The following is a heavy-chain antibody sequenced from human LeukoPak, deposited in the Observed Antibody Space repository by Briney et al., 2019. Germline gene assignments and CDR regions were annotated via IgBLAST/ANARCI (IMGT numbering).Heavy chain of an antibody. Sequence: SGTLSLTCTVSRGSVTSYYWSWIRQPPGKGLEWIGDIYFSGNTKYNPSLQSRVTISLDTSQNQFSLRLRSVTAADTAVYYCARDLLHRGYAFDIWGRGTMVTVSS. CDR2: IYFSGNT. CDR1: RGSVTSYY. V-gene: IGHV4-59*02. CDR3: ARDLLHRGYAFDI. J-gene: IGHJ3*02. D-gene: IGHD3-22*01.